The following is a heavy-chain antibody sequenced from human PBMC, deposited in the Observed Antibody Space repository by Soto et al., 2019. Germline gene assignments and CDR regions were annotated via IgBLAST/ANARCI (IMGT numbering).Heavy chain of an antibody. CDR3: ARSQKSNWFDP. Sequence: GGSLRLCCAASGVTFSVYGRHWVRQAPGKGLEWVAVIWYDGSNKYYADSVKGRFTISRDNSKNTLYLQMNSLRAEDTAVYYCARSQKSNWFDPWGQGTLVTVSS. J-gene: IGHJ5*02. CDR1: GVTFSVYG. V-gene: IGHV3-33*01. CDR2: IWYDGSNK.